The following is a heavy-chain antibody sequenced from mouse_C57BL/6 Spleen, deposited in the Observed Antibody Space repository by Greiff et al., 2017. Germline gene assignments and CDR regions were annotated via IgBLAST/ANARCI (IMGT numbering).Heavy chain of an antibody. V-gene: IGHV5-17*01. CDR1: GFTFSDYG. Sequence: EVKLMESGGGLVKPGGSLKLSCAASGFTFSDYGMHWVRQAPEKGLEWVAYISSGSSTIYYADTVKGRFTISRDNAKNTLFLQMTSLRSEDTAMHDCAHYYGRFYAMDYWGQGTSVTVSS. CDR3: AHYYGRFYAMDY. CDR2: ISSGSSTI. D-gene: IGHD1-1*01. J-gene: IGHJ4*01.